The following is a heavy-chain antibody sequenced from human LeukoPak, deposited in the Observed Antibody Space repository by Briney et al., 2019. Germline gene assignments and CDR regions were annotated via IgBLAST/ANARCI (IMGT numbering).Heavy chain of an antibody. J-gene: IGHJ4*02. Sequence: GGSLTLSCAASGFPFSNYWMRWVRQAPGKGLEWVADIKRHGIEKHYVGAVKGRFTISRDNAKNSLYLQMNSLRAEDTAVYYCVLNMVGGQIFDFWGQGTLVTVSS. CDR3: VLNMVGGQIFDF. CDR1: GFPFSNYW. V-gene: IGHV3-7*01. D-gene: IGHD3-10*01. CDR2: IKRHGIEK.